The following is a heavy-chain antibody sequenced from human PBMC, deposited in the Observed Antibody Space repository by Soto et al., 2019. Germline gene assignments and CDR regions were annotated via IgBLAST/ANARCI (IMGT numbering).Heavy chain of an antibody. Sequence: SVKVSCKASGFTFTSSAVQWVRQARGQRLEWIGWIVVGSGNTNYAQKFQERVTITRDMSTSTAYMELSSLRSEDTAVYYCVAAGGFAPYYFDYWGQGTLVTVSS. V-gene: IGHV1-58*01. CDR1: GFTFTSSA. CDR3: VAAGGFAPYYFDY. CDR2: IVVGSGNT. J-gene: IGHJ4*02. D-gene: IGHD5-12*01.